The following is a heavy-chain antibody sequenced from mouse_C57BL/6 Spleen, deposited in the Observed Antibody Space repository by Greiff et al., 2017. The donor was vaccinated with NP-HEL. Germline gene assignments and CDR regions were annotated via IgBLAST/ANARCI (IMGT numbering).Heavy chain of an antibody. CDR2: IYPSDSDT. J-gene: IGHJ3*01. CDR3: AKVEAQATSAWFAY. V-gene: IGHV1-61*01. Sequence: QVQLQQPGAELVRPGSSVKLSCKASGYTFTSYWMHWVKQRPGQGLEWIGNIYPSDSDTHYNQKFKDKATLTVDKSSSTAYMQLSSLTSEDSAVYYCAKVEAQATSAWFAYWGQGTLVTVSA. D-gene: IGHD3-2*02. CDR1: GYTFTSYW.